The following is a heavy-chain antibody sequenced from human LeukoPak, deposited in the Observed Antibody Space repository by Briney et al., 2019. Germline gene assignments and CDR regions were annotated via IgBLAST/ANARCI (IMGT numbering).Heavy chain of an antibody. V-gene: IGHV3-23*01. Sequence: PGGSLRLSCAASGFPFSTHSLNWVRQAPGKGLEWVSAIRGSGDGTFYADSVKGRFTVSRDNSKNTLFLQMNSLRAEDTAIYYCAKECAYGDVDCFSVDYWGQGTLVTVSS. J-gene: IGHJ4*02. CDR2: IRGSGDGT. CDR3: AKECAYGDVDCFSVDY. CDR1: GFPFSTHS. D-gene: IGHD2-21*02.